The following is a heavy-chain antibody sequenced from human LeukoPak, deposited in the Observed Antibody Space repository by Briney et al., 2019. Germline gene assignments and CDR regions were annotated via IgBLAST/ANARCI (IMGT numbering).Heavy chain of an antibody. V-gene: IGHV4-61*08. CDR1: GGSISSGGYS. D-gene: IGHD4-17*01. J-gene: IGHJ6*03. CDR3: ARVDYEPSNYYYYYYMDV. Sequence: SETLSLTCAVSGGSISSGGYSWSWIRQPPGKGLEWIGYIYYSGSTNYNPSLKSRVTISVDTSKNQFSLKLSSVTAADTAVYYCARVDYEPSNYYYYYYMDVWGKGTTVTISS. CDR2: IYYSGST.